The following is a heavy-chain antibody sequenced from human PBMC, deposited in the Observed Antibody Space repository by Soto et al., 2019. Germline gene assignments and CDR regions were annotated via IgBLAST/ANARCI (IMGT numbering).Heavy chain of an antibody. J-gene: IGHJ4*02. V-gene: IGHV3-48*02. CDR3: ARRGADSSGYYFIPFDY. D-gene: IGHD3-22*01. Sequence: GESLKISCAASGFTFSSYSMNWVRQAPGKGLEWVSYISSSSSTIYYADSVKGRFTISRDNAKNSLYLQMNSLRDEDTAVYYCARRGADSSGYYFIPFDYWGQGTLVTV. CDR2: ISSSSSTI. CDR1: GFTFSSYS.